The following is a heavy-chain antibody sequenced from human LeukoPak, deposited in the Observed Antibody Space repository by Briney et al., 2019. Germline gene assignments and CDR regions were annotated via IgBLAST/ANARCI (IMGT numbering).Heavy chain of an antibody. CDR3: ARASTYYDFWSGHLLFDY. V-gene: IGHV4-34*01. J-gene: IGHJ4*02. Sequence: SETLSLTCAVYGGSFSGYYWSWIRQPPRKGLEWIGEINHSGSTNYNPSLKSRVTISVDTSKNKFSLKLSSVTAADTAVYYCARASTYYDFWSGHLLFDYWGQGTLVTVSS. CDR2: INHSGST. D-gene: IGHD3-3*01. CDR1: GGSFSGYY.